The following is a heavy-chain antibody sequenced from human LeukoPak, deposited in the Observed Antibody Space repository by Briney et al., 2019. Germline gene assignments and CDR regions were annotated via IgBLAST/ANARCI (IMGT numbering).Heavy chain of an antibody. Sequence: GASVKVSCKASGYTFTGYYMHWVRQAPGQGLEWMGWISAYNGNTNYAQRLQGRVTMTTDTSTSTAYMELRSLRSDDTAVYYCARDRDYGDYNTQDLFDYWGQGTLVTVSS. J-gene: IGHJ4*02. CDR1: GYTFTGYY. CDR2: ISAYNGNT. D-gene: IGHD4-17*01. CDR3: ARDRDYGDYNTQDLFDY. V-gene: IGHV1-18*04.